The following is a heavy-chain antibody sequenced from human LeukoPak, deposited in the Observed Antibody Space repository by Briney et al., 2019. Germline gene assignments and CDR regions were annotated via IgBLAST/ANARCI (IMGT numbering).Heavy chain of an antibody. CDR3: ARMISSGSYLAWFDP. D-gene: IGHD1-26*01. CDR2: IYTSGST. V-gene: IGHV4-4*07. Sequence: SETLSPTCTVSGGSISSYYWSWIRQPAGKGLDWIGRIYTSGSTNYNPSLKSRVTMSVDTSKNQFSLKLSSVTAADTAVYYCARMISSGSYLAWFDPWGQGTRVTVSS. CDR1: GGSISSYY. J-gene: IGHJ5*02.